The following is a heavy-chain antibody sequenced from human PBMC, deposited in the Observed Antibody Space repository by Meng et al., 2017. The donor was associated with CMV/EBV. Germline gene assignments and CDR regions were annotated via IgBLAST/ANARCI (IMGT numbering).Heavy chain of an antibody. Sequence: ASVKVSCKASGYTFTGYYMHWVRQAPGQGLEWMGWMNPNSGNTGYAQKFQGRVTITRNTSISTAYMELSSLRSEDTAVYYCARGLGYCSSTSCYGQFDPWGQGTLVTVSS. CDR2: MNPNSGNT. CDR1: GYTFTGYY. CDR3: ARGLGYCSSTSCYGQFDP. D-gene: IGHD2-2*01. J-gene: IGHJ5*02. V-gene: IGHV1-8*03.